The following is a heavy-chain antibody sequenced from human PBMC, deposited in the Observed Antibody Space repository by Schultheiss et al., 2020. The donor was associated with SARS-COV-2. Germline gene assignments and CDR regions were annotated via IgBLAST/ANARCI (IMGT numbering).Heavy chain of an antibody. V-gene: IGHV3-23*01. Sequence: GGSLKLSCAASGFTFSSYAMSWVRQAPGKGLEWVSAISGSGGSTYYADSVKGRFTISRDNSKNTLYLQMNSLRAEDTAVYYCARDRVPDIGPLTVTHYYYYGMDVWGQGTTVTVSS. CDR1: GFTFSSYA. CDR3: ARDRVPDIGPLTVTHYYYYGMDV. D-gene: IGHD4-11*01. J-gene: IGHJ6*02. CDR2: ISGSGGST.